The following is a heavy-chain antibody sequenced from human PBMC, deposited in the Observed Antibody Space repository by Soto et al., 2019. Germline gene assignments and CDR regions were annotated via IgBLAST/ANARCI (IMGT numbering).Heavy chain of an antibody. CDR3: ARSPEGYYYGMDV. Sequence: GGSLRLSCAASGFTFSSYSMNWVRQAPGKGLEWVSSISSSSSYIYYADSVKGRFTISRDNAKNSLYLQMNSLRAEDTAVYYCARSPEGYYYGMDVWGQGTTVTVSS. CDR1: GFTFSSYS. CDR2: ISSSSSYI. V-gene: IGHV3-21*01. J-gene: IGHJ6*02.